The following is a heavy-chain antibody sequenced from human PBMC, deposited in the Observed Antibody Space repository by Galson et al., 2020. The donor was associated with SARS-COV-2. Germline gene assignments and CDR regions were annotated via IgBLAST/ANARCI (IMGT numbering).Heavy chain of an antibody. CDR3: ARDYFGIAPFDY. J-gene: IGHJ4*02. V-gene: IGHV3-21*01. CDR2: ISSSSSYI. Sequence: GGSMRLSCAASGFTFSSYSMNWVRQAPGKGLEWVSSISSSSSYIYYADSVKGRFTISRDNAKNSLYLQMNSLRAEDTAVYYCARDYFGIAPFDYWGQGTLVTVSS. CDR1: GFTFSSYS. D-gene: IGHD6-13*01.